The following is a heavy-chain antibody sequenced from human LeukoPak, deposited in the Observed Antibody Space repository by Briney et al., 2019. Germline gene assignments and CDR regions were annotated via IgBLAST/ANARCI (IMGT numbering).Heavy chain of an antibody. D-gene: IGHD3-10*01. V-gene: IGHV4-59*01. CDR2: VHYRDST. CDR1: GGSISGYY. Sequence: SETLSLTCTVSGGSISGYYWGWIRQAPGKGLECIGYVHYRDSTNYNPSLKSRVTISLDTSKNQFSLQLSSVTAADTAVYYCARDPPGSGSYYDYWGQGTLVTVSS. J-gene: IGHJ4*02. CDR3: ARDPPGSGSYYDY.